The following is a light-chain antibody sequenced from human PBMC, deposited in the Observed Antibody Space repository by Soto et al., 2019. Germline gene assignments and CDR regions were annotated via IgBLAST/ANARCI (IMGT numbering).Light chain of an antibody. CDR3: SSYTSSSTPLWV. J-gene: IGLJ3*02. CDR1: SSNIGNNY. Sequence: QSVLTQPPSVSAAPGQKVTISCSGSSSNIGNNYVSWYQQLPGTAPKLLIYDNNKRPSGIPDRFSGSKSGTSATLGITGLQAEDEADYYCSSYTSSSTPLWVFGGGTKLTVL. V-gene: IGLV1-51*01. CDR2: DNN.